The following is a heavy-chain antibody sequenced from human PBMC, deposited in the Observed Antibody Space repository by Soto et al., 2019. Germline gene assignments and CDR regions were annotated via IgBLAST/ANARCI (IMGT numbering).Heavy chain of an antibody. J-gene: IGHJ6*02. V-gene: IGHV4-59*01. CDR3: ARDLWGYCGTDCYPLDV. Sequence: QVQLQESGPGLVKPSETLSLTCTVSGGAISRYYWSWIRQPPGKGLEWMGYMYNTGGTVYNPSFKSRVTMSVDTSKNQFSLKLNSVTAADTAVYYCARDLWGYCGTDCYPLDVWGQGTTVTVSS. CDR2: MYNTGGT. CDR1: GGAISRYY. D-gene: IGHD2-21*02.